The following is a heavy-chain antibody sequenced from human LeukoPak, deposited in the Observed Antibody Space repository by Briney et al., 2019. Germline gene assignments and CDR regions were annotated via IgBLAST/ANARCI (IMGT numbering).Heavy chain of an antibody. CDR2: IYNTGSA. Sequence: PSQTLSLTCTVSGDSISSGAYYWTWIRQYPGKGLEWIGHIYNTGSAYYNPSLKRRVTISVDTSKNQFSLNLSSVTAADTAMYYCATTSDNWNYYFDYWGQGTLVTVSS. CDR3: ATTSDNWNYYFDY. CDR1: GDSISSGAYY. V-gene: IGHV4-31*03. D-gene: IGHD1-7*01. J-gene: IGHJ4*02.